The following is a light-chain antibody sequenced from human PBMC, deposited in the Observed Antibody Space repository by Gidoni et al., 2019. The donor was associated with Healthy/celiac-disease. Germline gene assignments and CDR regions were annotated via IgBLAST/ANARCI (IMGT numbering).Light chain of an antibody. J-gene: IGKJ4*01. Sequence: EIILTLSPGTLSVSPGERATLFCRATQPVSGNFLAWYQQKPGQPPSLLIYDTSRRATGVPDRFSGSGSGTDFSLLISRLQTEDSALYYCQQYGASPLTFGGGTRVEI. V-gene: IGKV3-20*01. CDR3: QQYGASPLT. CDR2: DTS. CDR1: QPVSGNF.